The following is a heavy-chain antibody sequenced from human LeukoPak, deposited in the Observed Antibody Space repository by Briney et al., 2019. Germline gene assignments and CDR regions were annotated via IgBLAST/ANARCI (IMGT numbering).Heavy chain of an antibody. Sequence: PGGSLRLSCAASGFAFSDSWMTWIRQAPGKGLEWVAFIKGDGSAKKYVDSVKGRFTISRDYAKNSLLLQMNSLRAEDTAVYYCARDRGWIQHDIWGQGTMVTVSS. V-gene: IGHV3-7*01. CDR2: IKGDGSAK. J-gene: IGHJ3*02. D-gene: IGHD5-18*01. CDR3: ARDRGWIQHDI. CDR1: GFAFSDSW.